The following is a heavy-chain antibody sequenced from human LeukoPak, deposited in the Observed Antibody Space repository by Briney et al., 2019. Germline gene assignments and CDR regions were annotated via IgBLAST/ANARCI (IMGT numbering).Heavy chain of an antibody. Sequence: ASVKVSCKASGYTFTGYYMHWVRQAPGQGLEWMGWINPNNGDTIYAQKFQGRVTMTRDTSISTAYMELSRLRSDDTAVYYCARVASTTRRHDAFDVWGQGTLVTVSS. D-gene: IGHD1-1*01. J-gene: IGHJ3*01. CDR3: ARVASTTRRHDAFDV. V-gene: IGHV1-2*02. CDR2: INPNNGDT. CDR1: GYTFTGYY.